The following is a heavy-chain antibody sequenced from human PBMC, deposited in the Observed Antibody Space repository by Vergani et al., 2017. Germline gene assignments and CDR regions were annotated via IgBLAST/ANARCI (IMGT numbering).Heavy chain of an antibody. CDR2: IYSGGST. V-gene: IGHV3-66*01. Sequence: VQLVESGGGVVQPGRSLRLSCAASGFTVSSNYMSWVRQAPGKGLEWVSVIYSGGSTYYADSVKGRLTISRDNAKNSLYLQMNSLRAEDTAVYYCARASISLSRGAFDIWGQGTMVTVSS. D-gene: IGHD3-10*01. J-gene: IGHJ3*02. CDR1: GFTVSSNY. CDR3: ARASISLSRGAFDI.